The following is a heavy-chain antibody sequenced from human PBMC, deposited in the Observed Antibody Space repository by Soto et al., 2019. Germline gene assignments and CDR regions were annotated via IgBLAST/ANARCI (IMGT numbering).Heavy chain of an antibody. CDR1: AFSFRNYA. CDR3: AKDFYGWIQRWFSDY. D-gene: IGHD5-18*01. V-gene: IGHV3-23*01. Sequence: GGSLRLSCVASAFSFRNYAMSWVRQAPGKGLEWVSSISASGGTKYYADSVKGRFTISRDNSKNTLYLQMNSLRGEDTAVYYCAKDFYGWIQRWFSDYWGQGTLVTVSS. J-gene: IGHJ4*02. CDR2: ISASGGTK.